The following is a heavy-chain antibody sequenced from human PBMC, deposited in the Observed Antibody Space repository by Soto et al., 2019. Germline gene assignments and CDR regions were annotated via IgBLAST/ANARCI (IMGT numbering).Heavy chain of an antibody. CDR3: ARDYEVSSSWYGSYYYGMDV. D-gene: IGHD6-13*01. J-gene: IGHJ6*02. CDR2: INPNSGGT. Sequence: ASVKVSCKASGYTFTGYYMHCVRQAPGQGLEWMGWINPNSGGTNYAQKFQGWVTMTRDTSISTAYMELSRLRSDDTAVYYCARDYEVSSSWYGSYYYGMDVWGQGTTVTVSS. CDR1: GYTFTGYY. V-gene: IGHV1-2*04.